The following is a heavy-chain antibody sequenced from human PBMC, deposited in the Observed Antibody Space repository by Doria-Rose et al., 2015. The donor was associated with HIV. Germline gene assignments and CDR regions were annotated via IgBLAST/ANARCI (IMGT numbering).Heavy chain of an antibody. J-gene: IGHJ4*02. CDR3: ARDWRYSSSPKGIDY. D-gene: IGHD6-13*01. CDR1: GYTFTSYY. CDR2: INPSGGST. Sequence: PGASVKVSCKASGYTFTSYYIHWVRQAPGQGLEWMGIINPSGGSTNYAHKFQGRVTMTRDTSTSTVYMELSSLRSEDTAAYYCARDWRYSSSPKGIDYWGQGTLVTVSS. V-gene: IGHV1-46*01.